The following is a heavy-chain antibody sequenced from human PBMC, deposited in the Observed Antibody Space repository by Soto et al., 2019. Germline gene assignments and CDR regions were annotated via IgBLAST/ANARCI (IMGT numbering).Heavy chain of an antibody. CDR2: IYYSGST. Sequence: PSETLSLTCTVSGGSISSYYGSWIRQPPGKGLEWIGYIYYSGSTNYNPSLKSRVTISVDTSKNPFSLKLSSVTAADTAVYYCARGGGQWLALGDYYYYMDVWGKGTTVTVSS. CDR1: GGSISSYY. V-gene: IGHV4-59*01. D-gene: IGHD6-19*01. CDR3: ARGGGQWLALGDYYYYMDV. J-gene: IGHJ6*03.